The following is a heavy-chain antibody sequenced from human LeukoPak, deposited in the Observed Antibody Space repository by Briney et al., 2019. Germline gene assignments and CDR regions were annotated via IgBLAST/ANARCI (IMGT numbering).Heavy chain of an antibody. CDR1: GYTFTSYG. V-gene: IGHV1-18*01. D-gene: IGHD1-7*01. J-gene: IGHJ6*02. CDR2: ISAYNGNT. Sequence: ASVKVSCKASGYTFTSYGISWVRQAPGQGLEWMGWISAYNGNTNYAQKLQGRVTMTTETSTSTAYMGVRSLRSDETAVYYCARALLNYYHYYYGMDVWGQGTTVTVSS. CDR3: ARALLNYYHYYYGMDV.